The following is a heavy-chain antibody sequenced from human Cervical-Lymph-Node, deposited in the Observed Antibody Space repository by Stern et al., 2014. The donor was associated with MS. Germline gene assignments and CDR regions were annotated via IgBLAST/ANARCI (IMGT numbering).Heavy chain of an antibody. CDR2: IYYSGST. J-gene: IGHJ6*02. D-gene: IGHD3-10*01. CDR3: ARDKISGTMVRGVIVNYYYYGMDV. CDR1: GGSISSYY. Sequence: QVQLQESGPGLVKPSETLSLTCTVSGGSISSYYWSWIRQPPGKGLEWIGYIYYSGSTNYNPSLKSRVTISVDTSKNQFSLKLSSVTAADTAVYYCARDKISGTMVRGVIVNYYYYGMDVWGQGTTVTVSS. V-gene: IGHV4-59*01.